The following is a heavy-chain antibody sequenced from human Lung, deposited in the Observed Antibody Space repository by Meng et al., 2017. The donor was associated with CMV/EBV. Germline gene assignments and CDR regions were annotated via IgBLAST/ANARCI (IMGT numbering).Heavy chain of an antibody. J-gene: IGHJ6*02. D-gene: IGHD3-9*01. CDR1: GFTFSSYG. Sequence: GGSLRLSCAASGFTFSSYGMHWVRQAPGKGLEWVAVIWNDGSIKYYADSVKGRFTISRDNSKNTLYLQMYSLRADDTAVYHCAKAQFGRYFDGRDGMDVWGQGTXVTVYS. CDR3: AKAQFGRYFDGRDGMDV. CDR2: IWNDGSIK. V-gene: IGHV3-33*06.